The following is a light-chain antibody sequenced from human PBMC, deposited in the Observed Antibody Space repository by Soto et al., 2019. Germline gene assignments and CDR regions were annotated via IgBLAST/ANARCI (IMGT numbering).Light chain of an antibody. CDR1: SSDVGGYDY. V-gene: IGLV2-14*01. CDR2: EVT. J-gene: IGLJ2*01. Sequence: QSALAQPASVSGSPGQSITISCTGTSSDVGGYDYVSWYQHHPGKAPKLIIYEVTNRPSGISHRFSGSKSGNSASLTISGLQAEDEGNYYCYSFTASGTRVFGGGTKVTVL. CDR3: YSFTASGTRV.